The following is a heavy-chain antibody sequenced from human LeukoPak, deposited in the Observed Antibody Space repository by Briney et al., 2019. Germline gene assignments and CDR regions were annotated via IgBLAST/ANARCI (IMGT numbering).Heavy chain of an antibody. J-gene: IGHJ4*02. V-gene: IGHV3-53*01. CDR2: IYSGGST. CDR3: ATDIGSAPFDY. Sequence: PGGSLRLSCAASGFTVSSNYMSWVRQAPGKGLEWVSVIYSGGSTYYADSVKGRFTISRDNSKNTLYLQMNSLRVEDTAMYYCATDIGSAPFDYWGQGTLVTVSS. CDR1: GFTVSSNY. D-gene: IGHD3-10*01.